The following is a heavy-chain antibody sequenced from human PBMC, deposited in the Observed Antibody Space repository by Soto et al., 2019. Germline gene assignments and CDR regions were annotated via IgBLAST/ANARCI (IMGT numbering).Heavy chain of an antibody. J-gene: IGHJ5*02. CDR1: GGTFSSYA. Sequence: ASVKVSCKASGGTFSSYAISWVRQAPGQGLEWMGIINPSGGSTSYARKFQGRVTMTRDTSTSTVYMELSSLRSEDTAVYYCARSFSYYDSSGSVNWFDPWGQGTLVTVSS. D-gene: IGHD3-22*01. V-gene: IGHV1-46*01. CDR3: ARSFSYYDSSGSVNWFDP. CDR2: INPSGGST.